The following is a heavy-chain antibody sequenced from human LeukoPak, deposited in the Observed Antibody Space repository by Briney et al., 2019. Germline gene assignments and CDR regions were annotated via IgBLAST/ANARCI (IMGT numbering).Heavy chain of an antibody. CDR1: GFTFSSYA. CDR3: VKEPKLSDWFFDL. J-gene: IGHJ2*01. Sequence: GGSLRLPCAASGFTFSSYAMSWVRQAPGKGLEWVSAFLAAGGGTFYADSVKGRFTISRDNSKNTLYLQMNNLRDDDTAVYYCVKEPKLSDWFFDLWGRGTLVTVSS. D-gene: IGHD1-1*01. CDR2: FLAAGGGT. V-gene: IGHV3-23*01.